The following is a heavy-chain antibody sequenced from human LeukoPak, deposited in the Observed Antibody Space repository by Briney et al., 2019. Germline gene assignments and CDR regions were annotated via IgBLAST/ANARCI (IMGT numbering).Heavy chain of an antibody. J-gene: IGHJ4*02. CDR1: GGSFSDYY. Sequence: PSETLSLTCTVNGGSFSDYYWTWIRQPPGKGLEWIGEINHGGSTNYNPSLKSRVTMSVDTSKNQFSLKLSFMTAADTAVYYCARAARGSGWYEGNDYWGQGTLVTVSS. V-gene: IGHV4-34*01. CDR2: INHGGST. D-gene: IGHD6-19*01. CDR3: ARAARGSGWYEGNDY.